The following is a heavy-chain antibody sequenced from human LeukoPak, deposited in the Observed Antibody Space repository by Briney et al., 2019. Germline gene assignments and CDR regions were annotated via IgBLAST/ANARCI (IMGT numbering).Heavy chain of an antibody. Sequence: SVKVSCKASGYTFTSYYMHWVRQAPGQGLEWMGIINPSGGSTSYAQKFQGRVTMTRDTSTSTVYMELSSLRAEDTAVYYCAKAIGIQLWLVGAFDIWGQGTMVTVSS. CDR3: AKAIGIQLWLVGAFDI. D-gene: IGHD5-18*01. CDR2: INPSGGST. CDR1: GYTFTSYY. J-gene: IGHJ3*02. V-gene: IGHV1-46*01.